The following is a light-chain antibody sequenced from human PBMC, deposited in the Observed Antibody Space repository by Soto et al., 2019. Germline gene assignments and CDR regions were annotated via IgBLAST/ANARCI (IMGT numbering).Light chain of an antibody. J-gene: IGLJ1*01. CDR3: CSYAGGYTYL. Sequence: QSVLTQPASVSGSPGQSVTISCTGTSSDIGAYKYVSWYQHHPGKSPRLLIYEVSNRPSGVSNRFSASKSGNTASLTISGLQAEDEADYFCCSYAGGYTYLFGTGTKVTVL. V-gene: IGLV2-14*01. CDR1: SSDIGAYKY. CDR2: EVS.